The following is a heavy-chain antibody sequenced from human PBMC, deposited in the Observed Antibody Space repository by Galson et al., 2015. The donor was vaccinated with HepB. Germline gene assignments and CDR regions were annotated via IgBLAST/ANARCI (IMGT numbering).Heavy chain of an antibody. CDR1: GFTFSTYG. J-gene: IGHJ4*02. V-gene: IGHV3-33*01. CDR2: IWSDSINK. Sequence: SLRLSCAASGFTFSTYGMHWVRQAPGKGLEWVAFIWSDSINKYYADSVKGRFTISRDNSKNTLYLQMNSLRAEDTAVYYCARTREDTVSPAFDYWGQGTLVTVSS. CDR3: ARTREDTVSPAFDY. D-gene: IGHD4-11*01.